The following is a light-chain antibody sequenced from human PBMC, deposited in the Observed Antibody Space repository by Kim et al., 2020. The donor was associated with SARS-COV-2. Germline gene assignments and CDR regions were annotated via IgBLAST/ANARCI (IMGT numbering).Light chain of an antibody. CDR1: SSDIGDNRF. J-gene: IGLJ1*01. Sequence: QSALTQPASVSGSPGQSIILSCAGTSSDIGDNRFVSWYQQSPGKVPKLIIYDISQRPSGVSHRFSGSKSGNTASLTISGLQAEDEAVYYCSAYYRMNVYVFGSGTKVTVL. CDR2: DIS. CDR3: SAYYRMNVYV. V-gene: IGLV2-14*01.